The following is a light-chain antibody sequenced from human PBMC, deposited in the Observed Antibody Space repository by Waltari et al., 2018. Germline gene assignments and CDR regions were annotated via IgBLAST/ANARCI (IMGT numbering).Light chain of an antibody. CDR3: QHYVRLPVT. CDR1: QRFGTF. J-gene: IGKJ1*01. V-gene: IGKV3-20*01. Sequence: IAFTQSPGTQSLSPGERATLSCRASQRFGTFLVWYQQKPGQAPRPLIQGASTRATGTPDRFSGSGSGTDFSLTISRLEPEDFAMYYCQHYVRLPVTFGQGTKVEI. CDR2: GAS.